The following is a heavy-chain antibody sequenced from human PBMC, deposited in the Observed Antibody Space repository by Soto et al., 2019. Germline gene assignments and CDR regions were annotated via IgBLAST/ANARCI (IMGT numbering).Heavy chain of an antibody. V-gene: IGHV1-46*01. Sequence: QVQLVQSGAEVKKPGASVKVSCKAFGYTFIRYYIHWVRQAPGQGLEWMGIINPSGGSTSYTQKFQGRVTMTSDTSTRTVYMELSSLRSDDTAVYYCVRGRVTMVRGAIDYWGQGTLVTVSS. J-gene: IGHJ4*02. CDR2: INPSGGST. CDR1: GYTFIRYY. CDR3: VRGRVTMVRGAIDY. D-gene: IGHD3-10*01.